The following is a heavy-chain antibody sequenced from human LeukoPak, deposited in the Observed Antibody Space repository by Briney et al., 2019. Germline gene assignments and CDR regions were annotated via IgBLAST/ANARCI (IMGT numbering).Heavy chain of an antibody. CDR3: ARLHYYGSGSYPMTGNWFDP. Sequence: SETLSLTCIVSGYSIISDYFWGWVRQPPGKGPEWIGSIFHSGDVYYNPSLKSRVTISVDTSKKQFSLNLSSVTAADTAVYYCARLHYYGSGSYPMTGNWFDPWGQGTLVTVSS. CDR2: IFHSGDV. J-gene: IGHJ5*02. V-gene: IGHV4-38-2*02. D-gene: IGHD3-10*01. CDR1: GYSIISDYF.